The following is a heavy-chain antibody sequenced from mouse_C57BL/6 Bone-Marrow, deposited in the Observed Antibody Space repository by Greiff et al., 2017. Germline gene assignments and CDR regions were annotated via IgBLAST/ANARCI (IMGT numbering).Heavy chain of an antibody. CDR2: IDPSDSYT. V-gene: IGHV1-50*01. CDR3: ARGAWFAY. J-gene: IGHJ3*01. CDR1: GYTFTSYW. Sequence: QVQLQQPGAELVKPGASVKLSCKASGYTFTSYWMQWVKQRPGQGFEWVGEIDPSDSYTNYNQKLKGKATLTLDTSSSTAYMQLSSLTSEDAAVYYCARGAWFAYWGQGTLVTVSA.